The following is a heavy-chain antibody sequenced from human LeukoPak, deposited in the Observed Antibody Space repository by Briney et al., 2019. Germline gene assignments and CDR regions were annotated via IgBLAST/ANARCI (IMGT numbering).Heavy chain of an antibody. CDR1: GFTFRSYS. CDR3: VRDYYDSSGYYIGDY. Sequence: GGSLRLSCAAPGFTFRSYSMNWVRKGPGKGRGWISYIHSTSGTIYYADSVKVRFTISRENAKNSLYLQMNSLRAEYTAVYHCVRDYYDSSGYYIGDYWGQGTLVTVSS. J-gene: IGHJ4*02. D-gene: IGHD3-22*01. V-gene: IGHV3-48*01. CDR2: IHSTSGTI.